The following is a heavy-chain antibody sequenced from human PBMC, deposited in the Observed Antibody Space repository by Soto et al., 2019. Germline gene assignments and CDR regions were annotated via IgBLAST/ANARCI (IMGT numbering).Heavy chain of an antibody. J-gene: IGHJ6*02. CDR3: AMRAQHYYYCIDF. CDR1: GGCLSSGGYY. CDR2: IYYSGST. V-gene: IGHV4-31*03. Sequence: SETLSLTCTVSGGCLSSGGYYWSWIRQHPGKGLEWIGYIYYSGSTYYNPSLKSRVTISVDTSKNQFSLKLSSVTAADTAVYYCAMRAQHYYYCIDFWGQGTTGTVS.